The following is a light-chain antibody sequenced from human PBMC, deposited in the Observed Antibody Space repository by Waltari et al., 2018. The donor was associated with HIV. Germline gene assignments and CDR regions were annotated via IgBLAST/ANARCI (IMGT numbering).Light chain of an antibody. V-gene: IGLV3-21*04. CDR3: HVWDSRSDVV. CDR2: DDR. CDR1: NIGGKS. Sequence: SYVLTQPPSVAVAPGMTATITCGGDNIGGKSVHWYQPKPGQAPVVVIYDDRVRPSEIPGRFSGSNSGNTATLTISGVEVGDEADYSCHVWDSRSDVVFGGGTKLTVL. J-gene: IGLJ3*02.